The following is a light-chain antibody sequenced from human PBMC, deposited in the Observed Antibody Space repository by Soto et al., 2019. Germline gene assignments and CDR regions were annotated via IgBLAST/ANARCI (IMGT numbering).Light chain of an antibody. CDR1: QSVSSN. CDR3: QQYNNWPQT. CDR2: GPS. Sequence: EIVMTQSPATLSVSPGERATLSCRASQSVSSNLAWYQQKPGQAPRLLIYGPSTRATGIPARFSGSGSGTEFTLTISSLQSEDFAVYYWQQYNNWPQTFGQGTKVEIK. J-gene: IGKJ1*01. V-gene: IGKV3-15*01.